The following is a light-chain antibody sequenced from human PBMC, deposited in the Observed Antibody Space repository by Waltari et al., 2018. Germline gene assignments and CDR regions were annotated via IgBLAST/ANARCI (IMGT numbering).Light chain of an antibody. V-gene: IGKV1-5*03. CDR2: EAS. Sequence: DIQMTQSPSTLSASVGDRVTITCRASHSISTWLAWYQQKPGKAPKLLIYEASSLENGVPSRFSGSGSGTEFTLTISSLQPDDFATYYCQQYFSGCTFGQGTKLEIK. CDR3: QQYFSGCT. CDR1: HSISTW. J-gene: IGKJ2*02.